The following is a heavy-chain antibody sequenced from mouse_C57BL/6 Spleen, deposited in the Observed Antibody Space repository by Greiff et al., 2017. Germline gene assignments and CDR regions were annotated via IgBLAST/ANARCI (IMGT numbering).Heavy chain of an antibody. Sequence: QVQLKESGPGILQSSQTLSLTCSFSGFSLSTSGMGVSWIRQPSGKGLEWLAHIYWDDDKRYNPSLKSRLTISKDTSRNQVFLKFTSVDTADTATYYCARYYYGSSYVNGYFDVWGTGTTVTVSA. J-gene: IGHJ1*03. D-gene: IGHD1-1*01. CDR1: GFSLSTSGMG. CDR3: ARYYYGSSYVNGYFDV. CDR2: IYWDDDK. V-gene: IGHV8-12*01.